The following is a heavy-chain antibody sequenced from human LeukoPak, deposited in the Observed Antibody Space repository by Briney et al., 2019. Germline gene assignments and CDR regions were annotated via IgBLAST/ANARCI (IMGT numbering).Heavy chain of an antibody. CDR1: GFTFSSYG. CDR2: IRYDGSNK. D-gene: IGHD2-2*01. Sequence: GGSLRLSCAASGFTFSSYGMHWVRQAPGKGLEWVAFIRYDGSNKYYADSVKGRFTISRDNSKNTLYMQMNSLRAEDTAVYYFAKTFGYVVVPAATRLRPFDYWGQGTLVTVSS. CDR3: AKTFGYVVVPAATRLRPFDY. V-gene: IGHV3-30*02. J-gene: IGHJ4*02.